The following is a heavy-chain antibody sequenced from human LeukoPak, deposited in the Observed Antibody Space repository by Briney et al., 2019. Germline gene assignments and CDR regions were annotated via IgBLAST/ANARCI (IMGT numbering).Heavy chain of an antibody. V-gene: IGHV1-2*02. Sequence: ASVKVSCKASGYTFTGYYMHWVRQAPGQGLEWMGWINPNSGGTNYAQKFQGRVTMTRDTSISTAYMELSRLRSDDTAVYYCARGERWYYYDSSGLYYFDYWGQGTLVTVSS. CDR1: GYTFTGYY. CDR2: INPNSGGT. J-gene: IGHJ4*02. D-gene: IGHD3-22*01. CDR3: ARGERWYYYDSSGLYYFDY.